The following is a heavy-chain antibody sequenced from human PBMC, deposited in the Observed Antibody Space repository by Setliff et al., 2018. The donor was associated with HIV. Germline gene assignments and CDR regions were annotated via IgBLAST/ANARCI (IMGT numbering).Heavy chain of an antibody. CDR1: GDSINSGGYY. V-gene: IGHV4-31*03. CDR2: IYYKRNT. Sequence: PSETLSLTCSVSGDSINSGGYYWSWLRQHPGKGLEWIGYIYYKRNTYYNPSLKSRVSVSLDTSKNQFSLQPSSVTAADTAVYYCAREAPADSSSTSYYFDYWGQGTLVTSPQ. J-gene: IGHJ4*02. CDR3: AREAPADSSSTSYYFDY. D-gene: IGHD2-2*01.